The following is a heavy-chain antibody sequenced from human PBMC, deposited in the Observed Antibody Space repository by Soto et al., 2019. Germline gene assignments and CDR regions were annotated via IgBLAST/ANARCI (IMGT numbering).Heavy chain of an antibody. V-gene: IGHV1-18*01. D-gene: IGHD3-3*01. CDR2: ISAYNGNT. J-gene: IGHJ5*02. CDR1: GYTFTSYG. Sequence: ASVKVSCKASGYTFTSYGISWVRQAPGQGLEWMGWISAYNGNTNYAQKLQGRVTMTTDTSTSTAYMELRRLRSDDTAVYYCARAQIWSGYYNWFDPWGQGTRVTVSS. CDR3: ARAQIWSGYYNWFDP.